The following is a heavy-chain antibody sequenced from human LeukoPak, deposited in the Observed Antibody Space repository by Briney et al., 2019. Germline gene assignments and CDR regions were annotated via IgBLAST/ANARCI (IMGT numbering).Heavy chain of an antibody. CDR3: ARDPGAASGSYGVSRFDY. Sequence: ASVKVSCKASGYTFTSYGISWVRQAPGQGLEWMGWISAYNGNTNYAQKLQGRVTMTTDTSTSTAYMELRSLRSDDTAVYYCARDPGAASGSYGVSRFDYWGQGTLVTVSS. CDR2: ISAYNGNT. V-gene: IGHV1-18*01. D-gene: IGHD1-26*01. J-gene: IGHJ4*02. CDR1: GYTFTSYG.